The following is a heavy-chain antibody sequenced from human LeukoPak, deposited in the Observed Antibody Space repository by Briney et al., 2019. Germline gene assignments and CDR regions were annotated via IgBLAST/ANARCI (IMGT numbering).Heavy chain of an antibody. J-gene: IGHJ4*02. CDR2: MRNKTKNYAT. CDR1: GFSFSGSA. V-gene: IGHV3-73*01. Sequence: GGSLRLSCVASGFSFSGSAIHWVRQASGKGLEWVGRMRNKTKNYATAYAASVKGRFTISRDDSKNTAYLQMNSLKTEDTAVYYCTRPGSGDPDYWGQGTLVTVS. D-gene: IGHD3-10*01. CDR3: TRPGSGDPDY.